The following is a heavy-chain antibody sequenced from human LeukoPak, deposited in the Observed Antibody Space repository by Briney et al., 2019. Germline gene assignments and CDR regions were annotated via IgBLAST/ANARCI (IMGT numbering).Heavy chain of an antibody. V-gene: IGHV4-59*08. D-gene: IGHD3-10*01. CDR3: ARNSYYYQTHDT. CDR2: IHSSGSA. J-gene: IGHJ5*02. CDR1: GGSISDYY. Sequence: PSETLSLTCTVSGGSISDYYWSWIRQPPGKGLEWIGNIHSSGSANYKPSLKSRVTISVDTSKNQCSLKVSSVTAADTAKYYCARNSYYYQTHDTWGQGTLVTVSS.